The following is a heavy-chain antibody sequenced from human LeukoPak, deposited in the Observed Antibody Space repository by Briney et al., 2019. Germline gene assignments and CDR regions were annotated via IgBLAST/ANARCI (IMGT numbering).Heavy chain of an antibody. CDR2: INPNSGNT. V-gene: IGHV1-8*01. CDR1: GYTFTTYD. D-gene: IGHD5-12*01. CDR3: ARAHIVATISYFDY. Sequence: GASVKVSCKASGYTFTTYDINWVRQAPGQGLEWMGWINPNSGNTAYAQNFQGRVTMTRDSSRSTVYMELSSLRSEDTAVYYCARAHIVATISYFDYWGQGTLVTVSS. J-gene: IGHJ4*02.